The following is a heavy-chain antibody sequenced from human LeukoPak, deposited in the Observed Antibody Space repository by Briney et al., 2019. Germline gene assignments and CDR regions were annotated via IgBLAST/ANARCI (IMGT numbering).Heavy chain of an antibody. Sequence: ASVKVSCKAFGYTFTSNYMHWVRQAPGQGPEWMGVISPSGGSTTYAQKFQGRVTLTRDMSTSTDYLELSSLRSEDTAVYYCASTYYYGSGSYLNWFDPWGQGTLVTVSS. CDR1: GYTFTSNY. CDR2: ISPSGGST. V-gene: IGHV1-46*01. J-gene: IGHJ5*02. CDR3: ASTYYYGSGSYLNWFDP. D-gene: IGHD3-10*01.